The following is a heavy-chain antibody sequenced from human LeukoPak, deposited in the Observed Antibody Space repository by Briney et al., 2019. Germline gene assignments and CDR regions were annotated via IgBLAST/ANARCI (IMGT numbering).Heavy chain of an antibody. CDR3: ARDVAPRDMGFDY. J-gene: IGHJ4*02. D-gene: IGHD2-15*01. V-gene: IGHV1-46*01. CDR2: INPSGGST. CDR1: GYTFSSSY. Sequence: GASVKVSYKASGYTFSSSYIHWVRQAPGQGLEWMGIINPSGGSTNYAQKFQSRLTMTRDTSTSTVYMDLSSLRSEDTAVYYCARDVAPRDMGFDYWGQGTLVTVSS.